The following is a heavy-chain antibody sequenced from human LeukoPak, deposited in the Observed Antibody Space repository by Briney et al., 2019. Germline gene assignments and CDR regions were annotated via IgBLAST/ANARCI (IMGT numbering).Heavy chain of an antibody. J-gene: IGHJ4*02. CDR3: AKGRYYDSSGYYYDVDY. D-gene: IGHD3-22*01. V-gene: IGHV3-23*01. CDR1: GFTFSSYA. CDR2: ISGSGGNT. Sequence: PGGSLRLSCAASGFTFSSYAMSWVRQAPGKGLEWVSAISGSGGNTYYADSVKGRFTFSRDNSKNTLYLQMNSLRAEDTAVYYCAKGRYYDSSGYYYDVDYWGQGTLVTLSS.